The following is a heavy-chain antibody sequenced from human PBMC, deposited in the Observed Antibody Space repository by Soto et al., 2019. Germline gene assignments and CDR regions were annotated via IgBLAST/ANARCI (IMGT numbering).Heavy chain of an antibody. CDR2: ISSISSYI. J-gene: IGHJ4*02. CDR1: GFTFSSYS. D-gene: IGHD4-17*01. Sequence: PGGSLRLSCAASGFTFSSYSMNWVRQAPGKGLEWVSSISSISSYIYYADSVKGRFTISRDNAKNSLYLQMNSLRAEDTAVYYCARESRDYGVPNWGQGTLVTVSS. CDR3: ARESRDYGVPN. V-gene: IGHV3-21*01.